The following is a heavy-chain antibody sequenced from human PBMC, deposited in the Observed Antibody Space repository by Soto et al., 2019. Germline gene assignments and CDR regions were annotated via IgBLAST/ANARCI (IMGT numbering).Heavy chain of an antibody. D-gene: IGHD3-10*01. CDR1: GFTFSSYA. V-gene: IGHV3-30-3*01. Sequence: QVQLVESGGGVVQPGRSLRLSCAASGFTFSSYAMHWVRQAPGKGLEWVAVISYDGSNKYYADSVKGRFTISRDNSKNPLYLKMNSLRAEDTAVYYCARDSYYGSGSYHAHYYYSGMDVWGQGPTVTVSS. CDR2: ISYDGSNK. J-gene: IGHJ6*02. CDR3: ARDSYYGSGSYHAHYYYSGMDV.